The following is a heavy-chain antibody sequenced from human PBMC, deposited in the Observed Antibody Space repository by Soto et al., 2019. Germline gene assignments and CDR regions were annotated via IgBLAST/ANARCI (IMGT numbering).Heavy chain of an antibody. CDR3: ARGWYYDFWSGYYTYLFDY. J-gene: IGHJ4*02. Sequence: SETLSLTCAVXGGSFSGYYWSWIRQPPGKGLEWIGEINHSGSTNYNPSLKSRVTISVDTSKNQFSLKLSSVTAADTAVYYCARGWYYDFWSGYYTYLFDYWGQGTLVTVSS. V-gene: IGHV4-34*01. D-gene: IGHD3-3*01. CDR1: GGSFSGYY. CDR2: INHSGST.